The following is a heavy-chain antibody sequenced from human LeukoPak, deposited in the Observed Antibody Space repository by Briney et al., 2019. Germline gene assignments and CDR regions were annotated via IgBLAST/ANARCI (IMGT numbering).Heavy chain of an antibody. Sequence: GGSLRLSCAASGFTFSSYTMNWVRQAPGKGLEWVSYISTTGNTIYYADSVKGRFTISRDNAKNSLFLQMNSLRAEDTAVYYCARSSGTYAFFDYWGQGTLVTVSS. V-gene: IGHV3-48*01. CDR1: GFTFSSYT. CDR3: ARSSGTYAFFDY. D-gene: IGHD1-26*01. CDR2: ISTTGNTI. J-gene: IGHJ4*02.